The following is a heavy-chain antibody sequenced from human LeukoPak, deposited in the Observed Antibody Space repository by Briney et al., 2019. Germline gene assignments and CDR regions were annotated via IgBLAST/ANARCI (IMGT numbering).Heavy chain of an antibody. Sequence: ASVKVSCKASGYTFTNYYMHWVRQAPGQGLEWMGVIDPSAGSTTYAQKFQGRVTMSRDTATSTVYMELSSLRSEDTAVYYCARAHYASSNIKVPFDVWGKGTTVTVSS. CDR2: IDPSAGST. CDR1: GYTFTNYY. D-gene: IGHD3-22*01. CDR3: ARAHYASSNIKVPFDV. J-gene: IGHJ6*04. V-gene: IGHV1-46*01.